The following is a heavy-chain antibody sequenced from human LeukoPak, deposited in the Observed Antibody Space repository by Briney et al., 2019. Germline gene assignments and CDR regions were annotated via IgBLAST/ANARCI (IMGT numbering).Heavy chain of an antibody. CDR3: ARRIAAADTFLDAFDI. V-gene: IGHV1-2*02. CDR1: GYTFTGFY. CDR2: INPTSGGT. Sequence: ASVKVSCKASGYTFTGFYIHWIRQAPAHGLEWMGWINPTSGGTNYALKFQGRVTMTRDKSISTAYLQWSSLKASDTAMYYCARRIAAADTFLDAFDIWGQGTMVTVSS. D-gene: IGHD6-13*01. J-gene: IGHJ3*02.